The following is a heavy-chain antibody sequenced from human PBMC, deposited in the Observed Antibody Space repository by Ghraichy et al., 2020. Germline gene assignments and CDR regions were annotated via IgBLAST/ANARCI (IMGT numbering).Heavy chain of an antibody. J-gene: IGHJ6*02. CDR1: GYTLTELS. CDR2: FDPEDGET. Sequence: ASVKVSCKVSGYTLTELSIHWVRQAPRKGLEWMGGFDPEDGETIYAQKFQGRVTMTEDTSTDTAYMELSSLRSEDTAVYYCATLFGDYGMDVWGQGTTVTVSS. D-gene: IGHD3-10*02. V-gene: IGHV1-24*01. CDR3: ATLFGDYGMDV.